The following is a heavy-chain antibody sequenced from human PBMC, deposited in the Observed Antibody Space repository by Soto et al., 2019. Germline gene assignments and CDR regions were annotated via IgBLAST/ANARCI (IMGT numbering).Heavy chain of an antibody. Sequence: SETLSLTCTVSGGSISSYYWSWIRQTPGKGLEWVGHIYYTGSTNYNPSLKSRLTISVDTSKNQFYLKLSSVTAADTAMYYCAMTKTTLCNWFDPWGQGTQVTVSS. D-gene: IGHD1-7*01. CDR1: GGSISSYY. J-gene: IGHJ5*02. CDR3: AMTKTTLCNWFDP. V-gene: IGHV4-59*08. CDR2: IYYTGST.